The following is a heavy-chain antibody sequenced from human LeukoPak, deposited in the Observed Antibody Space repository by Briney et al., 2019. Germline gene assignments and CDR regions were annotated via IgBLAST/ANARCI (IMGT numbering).Heavy chain of an antibody. CDR3: AKDLDAVAGTRRIGSXXGY. CDR2: ISGSGGST. CDR1: GFTFSSSA. D-gene: IGHD6-19*01. Sequence: GGSLRLSCAASGFTFSSSAMSWVRQAPGKGLEWVSAISGSGGSTYYADSVKGRFTISRDNSKNTLYLQMNSLRAEDTAVYYCAKDLDAVAGTRRIGSXXGYXXXGXXVTVS. V-gene: IGHV3-23*01. J-gene: IGHJ4*02.